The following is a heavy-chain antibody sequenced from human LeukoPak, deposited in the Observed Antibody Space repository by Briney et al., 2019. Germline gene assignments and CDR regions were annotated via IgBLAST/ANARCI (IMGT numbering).Heavy chain of an antibody. Sequence: GGSLRLSCAASGFTFSGSDMHWVRQASGKGLEWVGRIRSKANSYATAYAASVKGRFTLSRDDSKNTAYMQMNSLRAEDTAVYYCAKDRDSGSYFFQHWGQGTLVTVSS. CDR2: IRSKANSYAT. V-gene: IGHV3-73*01. D-gene: IGHD1-26*01. CDR1: GFTFSGSD. J-gene: IGHJ1*01. CDR3: AKDRDSGSYFFQH.